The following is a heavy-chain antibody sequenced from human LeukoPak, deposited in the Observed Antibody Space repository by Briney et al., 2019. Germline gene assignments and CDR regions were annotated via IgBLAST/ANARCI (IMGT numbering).Heavy chain of an antibody. CDR3: ARANPVYGDFDY. J-gene: IGHJ4*02. D-gene: IGHD4-17*01. CDR1: GLTVNDNY. Sequence: GGSLRLSCALSGLTVNDNYMSWVRQAPGKGLESVSLIFPDGQTYYADFVQGRFSISRDMSRNILFLDMSSLRAEDTAVFFCARANPVYGDFDYWGQGTLVTVSS. V-gene: IGHV3-53*01. CDR2: IFPDGQT.